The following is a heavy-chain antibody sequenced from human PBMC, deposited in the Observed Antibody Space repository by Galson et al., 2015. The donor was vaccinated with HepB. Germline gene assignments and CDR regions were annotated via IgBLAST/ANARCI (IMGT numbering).Heavy chain of an antibody. CDR3: ARDPEELGVYGDAGGVFDY. V-gene: IGHV1-18*01. CDR2: ISAYNGNT. J-gene: IGHJ4*02. D-gene: IGHD4-17*01. CDR1: GYTFTSYG. Sequence: SVKVSCKASGYTFTSYGISWVRQAPGQGLEWMGWISAYNGNTNYAQKLQGRVTMTTDTSTSTAYMELRSLRSDDTAVYYCARDPEELGVYGDAGGVFDYWGQGTLVTVSS.